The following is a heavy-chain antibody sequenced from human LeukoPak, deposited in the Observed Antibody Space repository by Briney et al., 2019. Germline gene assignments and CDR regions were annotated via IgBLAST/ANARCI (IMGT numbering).Heavy chain of an antibody. Sequence: PSETLSLTCTVSGGSISTYYWSWIRQPAGKGLEWIGRIYTSGSTNDNPSLKSRVTMSVDTSKNQFSLKLTSVAAADTAVYYCARAAGYCTNGVCFGANWFDPWGQGTLVTVSS. D-gene: IGHD2-8*01. CDR2: IYTSGST. J-gene: IGHJ5*02. CDR1: GGSISTYY. V-gene: IGHV4-4*07. CDR3: ARAAGYCTNGVCFGANWFDP.